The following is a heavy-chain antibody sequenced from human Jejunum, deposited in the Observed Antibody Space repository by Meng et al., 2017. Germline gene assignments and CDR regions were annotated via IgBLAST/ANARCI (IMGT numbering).Heavy chain of an antibody. CDR1: GYTLITYA. J-gene: IGHJ4*02. CDR2: INTNTGSP. CDR3: AKKTQGSSGYFDY. V-gene: IGHV7-4-1*02. Sequence: VQLGQSGAEWKNPWASVKVSCKASGYTLITYAIHWVRQAPGQGLEWMGWINTNTGSPTYAQGLTGRFVFSLDTSLSTAFLQISSLKPEDTAIYYCAKKTQGSSGYFDYWGQGTLVTVSS. D-gene: IGHD2-8*02.